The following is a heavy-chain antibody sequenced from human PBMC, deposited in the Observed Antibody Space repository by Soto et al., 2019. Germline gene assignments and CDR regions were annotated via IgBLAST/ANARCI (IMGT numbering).Heavy chain of an antibody. CDR2: IIPIFGTA. CDR3: AKEVYYYDSSGYSNWFDP. Sequence: VASVKVSCKASGGTFSSYAISWVRQAPGQGLEWMGGIIPIFGTANYAQKFQGRVTITADESTSTAYMELSSLRSEDTAVYYCAKEVYYYDSSGYSNWFDPWGQGTLVTVSS. V-gene: IGHV1-69*13. CDR1: GGTFSSYA. J-gene: IGHJ5*02. D-gene: IGHD3-22*01.